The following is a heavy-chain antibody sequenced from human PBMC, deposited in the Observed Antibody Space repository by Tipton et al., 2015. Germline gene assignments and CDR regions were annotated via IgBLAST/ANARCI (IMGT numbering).Heavy chain of an antibody. J-gene: IGHJ4*02. D-gene: IGHD2-15*01. CDR3: ARDHSSWWD. CDR2: VYFTGTA. Sequence: TLSLTCNVSGGSISSYFWSWIRQSPGMGLEWIGYVYFTGTANYNPSFKSRVTMSIDTSNNEFSLKLRSVTAADTAVYYCARDHSSWWDWGQGTLVTVSS. CDR1: GGSISSYF. V-gene: IGHV4-59*01.